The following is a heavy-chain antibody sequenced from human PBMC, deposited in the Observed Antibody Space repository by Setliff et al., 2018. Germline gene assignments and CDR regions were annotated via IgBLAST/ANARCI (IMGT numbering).Heavy chain of an antibody. Sequence: SGPTLVNPTETLTLTCSLSGVSLSASGVGAGWIRQPPGKALEWLALMFWNGGERYNPSLSSRLSIAKDTSRNEVVLTLINLDPLDTATYYCAHRQLGSAAAGASFDFWGRGTLVTVSS. D-gene: IGHD6-13*01. CDR1: GVSLSASGVG. V-gene: IGHV2-5*01. CDR3: AHRQLGSAAAGASFDF. CDR2: MFWNGGE. J-gene: IGHJ4*02.